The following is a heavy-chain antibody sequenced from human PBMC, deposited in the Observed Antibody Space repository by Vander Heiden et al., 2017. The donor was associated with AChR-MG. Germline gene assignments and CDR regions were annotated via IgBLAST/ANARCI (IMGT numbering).Heavy chain of an antibody. V-gene: IGHV4-34*01. D-gene: IGHD6-19*01. CDR1: GGSFSGYY. CDR3: ARGRRSRGSGWYWGYGMDV. CDR2: INHSGST. Sequence: QVQLQQWGAGLLKPSETLSLTCAVYGGSFSGYYWSWIRQPPGKGLEWIGEINHSGSTNYNPSLKSRVTISVDTSKNQFSLKLSSVTAADTAVYYCARGRRSRGSGWYWGYGMDVWGQGTTVTVSS. J-gene: IGHJ6*02.